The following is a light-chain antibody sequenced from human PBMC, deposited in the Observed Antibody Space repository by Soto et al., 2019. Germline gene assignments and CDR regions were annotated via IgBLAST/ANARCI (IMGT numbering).Light chain of an antibody. V-gene: IGKV3-11*02. J-gene: IGKJ5*01. CDR2: RPS. Sequence: EIVMSQSPATLSVSPGKRATLSRSASQSVSSDLAWYQEKLGQTPRLLINRPSTRATGIAARVSGSGSGSDFTLKISILEPEDFAVYYCQQRSNWPITFGQGTRLEI. CDR1: QSVSSD. CDR3: QQRSNWPIT.